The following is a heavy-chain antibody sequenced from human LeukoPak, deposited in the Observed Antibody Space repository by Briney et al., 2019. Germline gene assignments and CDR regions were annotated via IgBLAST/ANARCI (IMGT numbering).Heavy chain of an antibody. CDR1: GGTFSSYA. Sequence: SVKVSCKASGGTFSSYAISWVRQAPGQGLEWMGGIIPIFGTANYAQKFQGRVTITADESTSTGYLELSSLRSEDTAVYYCARVQWELQNNWFDPWGQGTLVTVSS. D-gene: IGHD1-26*01. J-gene: IGHJ5*02. CDR2: IIPIFGTA. V-gene: IGHV1-69*01. CDR3: ARVQWELQNNWFDP.